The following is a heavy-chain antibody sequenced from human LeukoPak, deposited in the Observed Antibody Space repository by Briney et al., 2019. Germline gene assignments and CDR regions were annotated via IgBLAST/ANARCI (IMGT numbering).Heavy chain of an antibody. CDR3: AKKSGDHFHFDF. J-gene: IGHJ4*02. V-gene: IGHV3-23*01. D-gene: IGHD2-21*01. CDR2: IGTSGANT. Sequence: GGSLRLSCAASGFTFNNYGMGWVRQTPGKGLEWVATIGTSGANTFHADSVKGRFTISRDNSKSTLYLQMNSLRAEDTAVYHCAKKSGDHFHFDFWGQGTLVTVSS. CDR1: GFTFNNYG.